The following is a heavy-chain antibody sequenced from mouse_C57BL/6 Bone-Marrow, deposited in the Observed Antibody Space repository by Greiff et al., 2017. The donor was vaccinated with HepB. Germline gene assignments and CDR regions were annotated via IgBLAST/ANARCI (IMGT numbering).Heavy chain of an antibody. CDR1: GYTFTGYW. CDR3: AGGDYGSSYDWYFDG. D-gene: IGHD1-1*01. J-gene: IGHJ1*03. V-gene: IGHV1-9*01. Sequence: QVHVKQSGAELMKPGASVKLSCTASGYTFTGYWIEWVKQRPGHGLEWIGEILPGSGSTNYNAKFKGKATFTADTSSNTAYMQLSSLTTEDSAIYYCAGGDYGSSYDWYFDGWGTGTTVTVSS. CDR2: ILPGSGST.